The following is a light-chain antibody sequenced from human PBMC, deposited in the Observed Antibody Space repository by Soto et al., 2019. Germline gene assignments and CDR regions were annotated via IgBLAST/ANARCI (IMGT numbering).Light chain of an antibody. Sequence: DIQMTQSPSSLSSSVEDRVIITCRASQSISNHLNWYQQKPGKAPKLLIFAASSLQSGVPSRFSGSRSGPDFTLTISSLQPEDFATYCCQQSYSSPPTFGQGTKVDIK. J-gene: IGKJ1*01. CDR1: QSISNH. V-gene: IGKV1-39*01. CDR2: AAS. CDR3: QQSYSSPPT.